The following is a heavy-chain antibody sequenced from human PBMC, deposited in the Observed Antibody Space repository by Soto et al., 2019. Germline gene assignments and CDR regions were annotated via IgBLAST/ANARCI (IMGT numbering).Heavy chain of an antibody. CDR1: GFTFNTYP. CDR3: EKGVLSFHYGMEV. D-gene: IGHD3-10*01. Sequence: XVCLRLSFATCGFTFNTYPVTWVRQAPGKGLEWVSSISSTAGRTSSYADSVKGRFAISRDFSDNTVYLQMNNLRVDDTAVYFCEKGVLSFHYGMEVWGQGTTVTVPS. CDR2: ISSTAGRTS. V-gene: IGHV3-23*01. J-gene: IGHJ6*02.